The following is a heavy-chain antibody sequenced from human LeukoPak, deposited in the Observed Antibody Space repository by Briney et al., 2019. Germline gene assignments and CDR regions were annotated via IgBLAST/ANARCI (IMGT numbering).Heavy chain of an antibody. J-gene: IGHJ3*02. Sequence: SETLSLTCTVSGGSLSSYYWSWIRQPPGKGLEWIGYIYYSGSTNYNPSLTSRVTISVDTSKNQFSLKLSSVTAADTAVYYCARVYGDYLAFDIWGQGTMVTVSS. D-gene: IGHD4-17*01. CDR2: IYYSGST. CDR1: GGSLSSYY. CDR3: ARVYGDYLAFDI. V-gene: IGHV4-59*01.